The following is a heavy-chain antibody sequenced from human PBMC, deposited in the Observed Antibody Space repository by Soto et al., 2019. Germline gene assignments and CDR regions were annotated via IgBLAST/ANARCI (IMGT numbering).Heavy chain of an antibody. J-gene: IGHJ6*03. Sequence: QVTLKESGPVLVNPTETLTLTCTVSGFSLSNARMGVSWIRQPPGKALEWLAHIFSNDEKSYNTSLKSRLTISKDTSTSQVVLIMTNMDPVDTATYYCARVLRFLEWSNYYYYYMDVWGKGTTVTVSS. V-gene: IGHV2-26*01. CDR3: ARVLRFLEWSNYYYYYMDV. CDR2: IFSNDEK. D-gene: IGHD3-3*01. CDR1: GFSLSNARMG.